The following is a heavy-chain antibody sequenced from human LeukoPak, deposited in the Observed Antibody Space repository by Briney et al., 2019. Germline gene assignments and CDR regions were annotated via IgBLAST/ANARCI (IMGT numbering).Heavy chain of an antibody. J-gene: IGHJ4*02. V-gene: IGHV4-59*08. CDR2: IYYSGSGST. CDR3: ARRDGHGGSFDY. D-gene: IGHD4-23*01. CDR1: GGSISGYY. Sequence: SETLSLTCTVSGGSISGYYWSWIRQPPGKGLEWIGYIYYSGSGSTNYNPSLKSRVTISVDTSKNQFSLKLSSVTAADTAVYYCARRDGHGGSFDYWGQGTLVTVSS.